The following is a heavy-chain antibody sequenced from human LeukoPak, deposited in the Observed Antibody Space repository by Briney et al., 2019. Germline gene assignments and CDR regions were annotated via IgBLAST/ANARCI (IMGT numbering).Heavy chain of an antibody. Sequence: SETLSLTCTVSSGSISSYYWGWIRQPPGKGLEWIGNVYLGENTSYNPSLKSRVTISVDTFKNQFSLNLRSVTATDTAVYYCTRRGYGTSRRDVWGQGTTVTVSS. J-gene: IGHJ6*02. V-gene: IGHV4-39*01. D-gene: IGHD2-15*01. CDR1: SGSISSYY. CDR2: VYLGENT. CDR3: TRRGYGTSRRDV.